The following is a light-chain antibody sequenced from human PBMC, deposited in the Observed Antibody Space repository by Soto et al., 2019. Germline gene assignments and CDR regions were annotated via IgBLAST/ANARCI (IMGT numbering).Light chain of an antibody. Sequence: QSVLTQPPSVSGAPGQSVTISCTGSGSNIGAGYDVHWYQQLPGVAPKLLIFDTTNRPSGVPGRFSGSKSGTSASLAITGLQAEDEADYYCQSYDSSLSGYVFGTGTKVTVL. CDR3: QSYDSSLSGYV. CDR2: DTT. CDR1: GSNIGAGYD. V-gene: IGLV1-40*01. J-gene: IGLJ1*01.